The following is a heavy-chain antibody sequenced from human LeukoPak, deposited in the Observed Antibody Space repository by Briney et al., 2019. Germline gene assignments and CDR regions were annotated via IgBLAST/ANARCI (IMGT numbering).Heavy chain of an antibody. CDR2: IYTSGST. Sequence: SETLSLTCTVSGGSISSYYWSWIRQPAGKGLEWIGRIYTSGSTNYNPSLKSRVNMSVDTSKNQFSLKLTSVTAADKAVYYCARLHSSRWTYISFDSWGQGTLVTVSS. J-gene: IGHJ5*01. CDR1: GGSISSYY. D-gene: IGHD6-13*01. CDR3: ARLHSSRWTYISFDS. V-gene: IGHV4-4*07.